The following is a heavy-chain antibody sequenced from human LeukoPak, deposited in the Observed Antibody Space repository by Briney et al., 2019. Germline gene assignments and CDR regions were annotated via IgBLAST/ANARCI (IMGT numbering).Heavy chain of an antibody. V-gene: IGHV3-48*04. Sequence: PGGSLRLSCAASGFTFNSYAMNWVRQAPGKGLEWVSYISSRSSTTYYADSVKGRFTISRDNSKNTLYLQMNSLRAEDTAVYYCAKDLLYGDYTPAWGQGTLVTVSS. CDR3: AKDLLYGDYTPA. J-gene: IGHJ4*02. D-gene: IGHD4-17*01. CDR2: ISSRSSTT. CDR1: GFTFNSYA.